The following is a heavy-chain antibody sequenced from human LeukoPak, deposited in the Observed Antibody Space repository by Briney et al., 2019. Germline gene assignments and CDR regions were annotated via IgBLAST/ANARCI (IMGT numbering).Heavy chain of an antibody. D-gene: IGHD2-2*01. CDR2: ISTTSNYI. CDR1: GFAFSSYN. V-gene: IGHV3-21*01. CDR3: ASAGTCSSTSCDGGIEY. Sequence: PGGSLRLSCAASGFAFSSYNMKWVRQAPGEGREWVGLISTTSNYIYYADSVKGRLTLSRDNSNNLMYLQMDSLRVADTAVYYCASAGTCSSTSCDGGIEYWGQGTLVTVSS. J-gene: IGHJ4*02.